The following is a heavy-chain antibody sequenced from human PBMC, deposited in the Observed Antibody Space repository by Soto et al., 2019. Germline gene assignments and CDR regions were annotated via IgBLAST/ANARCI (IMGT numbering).Heavy chain of an antibody. CDR1: GYTFTSYD. CDR2: MSHNSGNT. V-gene: IGHV1-8*01. D-gene: IGHD2-21*01. CDR3: ARGEIPLKKSFEDWFGP. Sequence: QVQLVQSGAEVKKPGASGKVSCKASGYTFTSYDINWVRQATGQGLEWMGWMSHNSGNTGYAQKFQGRVTMTRNTAGRTAYMELRILRCEVTAVYYCARGEIPLKKSFEDWFGPWGQGTLVTVSS. J-gene: IGHJ5*02.